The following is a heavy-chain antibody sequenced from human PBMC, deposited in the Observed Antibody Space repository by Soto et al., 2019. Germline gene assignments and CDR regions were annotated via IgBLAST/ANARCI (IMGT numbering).Heavy chain of an antibody. CDR3: AKDHWGAFDI. V-gene: IGHV3-23*01. D-gene: IGHD3-16*01. J-gene: IGHJ3*02. CDR1: GFTFSRYA. Sequence: GGSRRLSWAAAGFTFSRYAMRWVRQAPGKRLEWVSAISGSGGSTYYADSGKGRFTISRDNSKNTLYLQMNSLRAEDTAVYYCAKDHWGAFDIWGQGTMVTVSS. CDR2: ISGSGGST.